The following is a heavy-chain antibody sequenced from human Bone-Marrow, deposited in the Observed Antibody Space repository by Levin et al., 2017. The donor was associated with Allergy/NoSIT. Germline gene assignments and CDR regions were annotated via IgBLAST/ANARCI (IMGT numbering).Heavy chain of an antibody. CDR1: GGSISSYY. Sequence: SQTLSLTCTVSGGSISSYYWSWIRQPPGKGLEWIGYIYYSGSTNYNPSLKSRVTISVDTSKNQFSLKLSSVTAADTAVYYCARASLIAVAGTGWFDPWGQGTLVTVSS. CDR3: ARASLIAVAGTGWFDP. V-gene: IGHV4-59*01. D-gene: IGHD6-19*01. J-gene: IGHJ5*02. CDR2: IYYSGST.